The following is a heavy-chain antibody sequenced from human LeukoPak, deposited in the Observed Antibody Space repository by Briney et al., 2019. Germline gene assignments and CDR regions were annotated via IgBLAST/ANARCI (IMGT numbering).Heavy chain of an antibody. CDR1: GFTFDDYA. CDR3: AKDLIAAAGTFIFDY. Sequence: GGSLRLSCAASGFTFDDYAMHWVRQAPGKGLEWVSGISWNSGSIGYADSVKGRFTISRDNAKNSLYLQMNSLRAEDTALYYCAKDLIAAAGTFIFDYWGQGTLVTASS. CDR2: ISWNSGSI. D-gene: IGHD6-13*01. J-gene: IGHJ4*02. V-gene: IGHV3-9*01.